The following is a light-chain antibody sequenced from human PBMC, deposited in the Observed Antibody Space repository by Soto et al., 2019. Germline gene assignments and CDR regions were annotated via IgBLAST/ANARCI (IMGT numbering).Light chain of an antibody. CDR3: GSWDSSLSAYV. Sequence: QSVMTQPPSVSAAPGQKVNISCFGSSSNIGGNSVSWYQQLPGTAPKLLIYDDNKRPSGIPDRFSGSKSGTSATLGITGFQTGDEADYYCGSWDSSLSAYVFGTGAKLTVL. CDR2: DDN. J-gene: IGLJ1*01. CDR1: SSNIGGNS. V-gene: IGLV1-51*01.